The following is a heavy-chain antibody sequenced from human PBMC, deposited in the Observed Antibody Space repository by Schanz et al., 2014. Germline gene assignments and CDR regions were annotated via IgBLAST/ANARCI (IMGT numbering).Heavy chain of an antibody. J-gene: IGHJ6*02. Sequence: EVQLLESGGGLVQPGGSLRLSCAASGFTFSSYAMSWVRQAPGKGLEWVSTISASGGSTYYADSVKGRFTISRDNSKNIQYLQMNSLRAEDTAVYYCAKARRKSNCSGGRCFHYSYYGMDVWGQGTTVTVSS. D-gene: IGHD2-15*01. CDR2: ISASGGST. V-gene: IGHV3-23*01. CDR3: AKARRKSNCSGGRCFHYSYYGMDV. CDR1: GFTFSSYA.